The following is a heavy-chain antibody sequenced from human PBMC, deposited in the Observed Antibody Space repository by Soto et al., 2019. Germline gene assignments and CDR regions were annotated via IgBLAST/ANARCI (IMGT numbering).Heavy chain of an antibody. CDR3: ARGRYCSGGSCSYGMDV. J-gene: IGHJ6*02. D-gene: IGHD2-15*01. CDR1: GYSFTSYW. Sequence: GESLKISCKGSGYSFTSYWIGWVRQMPGKGLEWMGIIYPGDSDTRYSPSFQGQVTISADKSISTAYLQWSSLKASDTAMYYCARGRYCSGGSCSYGMDVWGQGTTVTVSS. CDR2: IYPGDSDT. V-gene: IGHV5-51*01.